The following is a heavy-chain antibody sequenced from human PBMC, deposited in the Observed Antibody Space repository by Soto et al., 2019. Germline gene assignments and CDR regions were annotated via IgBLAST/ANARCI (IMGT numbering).Heavy chain of an antibody. J-gene: IGHJ4*02. CDR1: GFTFSSYS. CDR3: AKDHVGGDFTN. V-gene: IGHV3-30*18. CDR2: ISYDESNK. Sequence: QVQLVESGGGVVQPGRSLRLSCAASGFTFSSYSMHWVRQAPGKGLEWVAVISYDESNKYYADSVKGRFTISRDNSKNTLYLQINSLRAEDTAVYYCAKDHVGGDFTNWGQGTLVTVSS. D-gene: IGHD4-17*01.